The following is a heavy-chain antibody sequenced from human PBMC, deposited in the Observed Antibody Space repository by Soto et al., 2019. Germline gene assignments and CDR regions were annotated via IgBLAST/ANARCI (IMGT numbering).Heavy chain of an antibody. Sequence: PGGSLRLSCAASEFTFRSYAMHWVRQAPGEGLEWVSGISHSGNTTYYADSVKGRFTISRDNSKNTLFLQMNSLRAEDTAVYYCAKDFSFDWFATPDYWGQGTLGTVSS. CDR2: ISHSGNTT. J-gene: IGHJ4*02. CDR1: EFTFRSYA. CDR3: AKDFSFDWFATPDY. D-gene: IGHD3-9*01. V-gene: IGHV3-23*01.